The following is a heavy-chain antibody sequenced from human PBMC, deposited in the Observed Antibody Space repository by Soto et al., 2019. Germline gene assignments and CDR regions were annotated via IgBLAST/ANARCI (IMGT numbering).Heavy chain of an antibody. CDR1: GGSFSSGSYF. V-gene: IGHV4-61*01. CDR2: IYYSGST. J-gene: IGHJ5*02. D-gene: IGHD5-12*01. Sequence: PXATLSVTCTVSGGSFSSGSYFWTWIRQAPRKGLEWIGYIYYSGSTNYNPSLKSRVTISIDTSKNQFSLKLSSVTAADTAVYYCARGISDGYRYNWFDPWGQGTLVTVSS. CDR3: ARGISDGYRYNWFDP.